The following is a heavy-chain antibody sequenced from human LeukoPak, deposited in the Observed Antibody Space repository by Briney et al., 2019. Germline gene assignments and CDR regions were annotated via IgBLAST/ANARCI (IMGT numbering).Heavy chain of an antibody. CDR1: GFTFSSYW. J-gene: IGHJ4*02. CDR2: SNSDGSST. V-gene: IGHV3-74*01. Sequence: GGSLRLSSAASGFTFSSYWMHWVRQAPGKGLVWVSRSNSDGSSTRYADSVKGRFTISRDNAKNTLYLQMNSLRAEDTAVYYCARDGHGDLPTDYSGQGTLVTVSS. CDR3: ARDGHGDLPTDY.